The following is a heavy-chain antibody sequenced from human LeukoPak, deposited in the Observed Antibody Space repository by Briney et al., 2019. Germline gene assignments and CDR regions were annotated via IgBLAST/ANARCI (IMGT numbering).Heavy chain of an antibody. V-gene: IGHV3-23*01. D-gene: IGHD4-11*01. CDR3: AKDRVPTVTTFFSQFDY. Sequence: GGSLRLSCAASGFTFSNYAMHWVRQAPGKGLEWVSGITGSGGKTSYTDSLKGRFTISRDNSKNTLFLQISSLRADDTAVYYCAKDRVPTVTTFFSQFDYWGQGTLVTVSS. CDR1: GFTFSNYA. CDR2: ITGSGGKT. J-gene: IGHJ4*02.